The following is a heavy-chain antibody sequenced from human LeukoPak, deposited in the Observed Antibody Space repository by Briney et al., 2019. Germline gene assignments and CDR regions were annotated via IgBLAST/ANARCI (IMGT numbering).Heavy chain of an antibody. V-gene: IGHV4-39*01. J-gene: IGHJ4*02. D-gene: IGHD6-19*01. CDR3: ARLDRYSSGRGDY. CDR2: MYYSGST. Sequence: PSETLSLTCSVSGGSISSSNYYWGWIRQPPGKGLEWIGSMYYSGSTYYNPSLKSRGTISVDTSKNQFSLKLSSVTAADTAVYYCARLDRYSSGRGDYWGQGTLVTVSS. CDR1: GGSISSSNYY.